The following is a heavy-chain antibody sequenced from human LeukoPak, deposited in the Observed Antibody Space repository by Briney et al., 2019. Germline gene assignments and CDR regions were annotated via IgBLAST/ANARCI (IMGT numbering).Heavy chain of an antibody. CDR3: ARGGSGSSLGWYYYYYGMDV. J-gene: IGHJ6*02. CDR1: GDSISSFY. Sequence: SETLSLTCTVSGDSISSFYWSWIRQPPGKGLEWIGYIHYSGGTNYNPSLKSRVTISVDTSKNQFSLKLSSVTAADTAVYYCARGGSGSSLGWYYYYYGMDVWGQGTTVTVSS. CDR2: IHYSGGT. D-gene: IGHD3-10*01. V-gene: IGHV4-59*08.